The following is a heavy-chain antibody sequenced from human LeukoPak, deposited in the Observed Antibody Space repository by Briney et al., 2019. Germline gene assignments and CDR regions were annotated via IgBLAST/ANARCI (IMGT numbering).Heavy chain of an antibody. J-gene: IGHJ4*02. CDR1: GFTFSSYW. Sequence: GGSLRLSCAASGFTFSSYWMSWVRQAPGKGLEWVANIKQDGSEKYYVDSVKGRFTISRDNAKNSLYLQMNSLRAEATAVYYCARRGGVTIRYYFDYWGQGTLVTVSS. CDR2: IKQDGSEK. D-gene: IGHD2-21*02. CDR3: ARRGGVTIRYYFDY. V-gene: IGHV3-7*01.